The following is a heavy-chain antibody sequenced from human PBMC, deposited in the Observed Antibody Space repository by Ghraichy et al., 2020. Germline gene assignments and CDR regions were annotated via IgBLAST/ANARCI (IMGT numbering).Heavy chain of an antibody. D-gene: IGHD3-22*01. CDR1: GFTFSSYC. CDR2: IKQYGSVK. Sequence: GGSLRLSCAASGFTFSSYCMSWVRQAPGKGLEWVANIKQYGSVKYYVDSVKGRLTISRDNANNSLYLQMNSLRAEDTAVYYCASDYYDSSGYRSNFDYWGQGTLVTVSS. CDR3: ASDYYDSSGYRSNFDY. J-gene: IGHJ4*02. V-gene: IGHV3-7*01.